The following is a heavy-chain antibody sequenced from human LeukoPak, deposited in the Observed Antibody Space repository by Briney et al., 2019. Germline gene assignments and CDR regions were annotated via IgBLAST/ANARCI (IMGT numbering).Heavy chain of an antibody. CDR1: GFTFSNYA. Sequence: GGSLRLSCAASGFTFSNYAMSWVRQAPGKGLEWVSAISGRSSSTYYADSVKGRFTISRDNSKNTLYLQMNSLRAEDTAIYYCADGRRDGILTLFDYWGQGTLVTVSS. V-gene: IGHV3-23*01. CDR2: ISGRSSST. D-gene: IGHD5-24*01. J-gene: IGHJ4*02. CDR3: ADGRRDGILTLFDY.